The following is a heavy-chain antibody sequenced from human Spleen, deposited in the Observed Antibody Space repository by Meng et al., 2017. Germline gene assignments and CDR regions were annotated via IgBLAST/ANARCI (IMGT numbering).Heavy chain of an antibody. V-gene: IGHV3-33*08. CDR3: ARSKDPSRNYYYYGMDV. CDR1: GFTVSHNY. CDR2: VWYGGGNS. Sequence: GESLKISCAASGFTVSHNYMSWVRQAPGKGLEWVALVWYGGGNSYYADSVKGRFTISGDNSKNTLYLQMDSLRADDTAVYYCARSKDPSRNYYYYGMDVWGQGTTVTVSS. J-gene: IGHJ6*02. D-gene: IGHD5-24*01.